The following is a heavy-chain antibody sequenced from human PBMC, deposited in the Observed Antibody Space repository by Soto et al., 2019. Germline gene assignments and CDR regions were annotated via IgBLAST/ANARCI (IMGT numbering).Heavy chain of an antibody. J-gene: IGHJ4*02. CDR3: ARGRALLVAATRYFAY. CDR2: INHSGST. CDR1: GGSFSGYY. Sequence: SETLSLTCAVYGGSFSGYYWSWIRQPPGKGLEWIGEINHSGSTNYNPSLKSRVTISVDTSKNQFSLKLSSVTAADTAVYYCARGRALLVAATRYFAYWAQGTLVTVSS. V-gene: IGHV4-34*01. D-gene: IGHD2-15*01.